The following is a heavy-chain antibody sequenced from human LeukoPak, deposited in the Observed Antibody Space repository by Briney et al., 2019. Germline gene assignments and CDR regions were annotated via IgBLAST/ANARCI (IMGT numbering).Heavy chain of an antibody. CDR2: ISNSSSYI. CDR3: ASTGYSSGWYEGAFDY. D-gene: IGHD6-19*01. J-gene: IGHJ4*02. CDR1: GFTFSSYS. Sequence: GGSLRLSCAASGFTFSSYSMNWVRQAPGKGLEWVSSISNSSSYIYYADSVKGRFTISRDNAKNSLYLQMNSLRAEDTAVYYCASTGYSSGWYEGAFDYWGQGTLVTVSS. V-gene: IGHV3-21*01.